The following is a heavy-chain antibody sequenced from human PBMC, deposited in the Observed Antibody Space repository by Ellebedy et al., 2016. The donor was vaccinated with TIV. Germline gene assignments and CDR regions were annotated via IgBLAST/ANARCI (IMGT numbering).Heavy chain of an antibody. Sequence: GESLKISCSVSGFTFSSYAMHWVRQAPGKGLQYVSAISSNGVTTDYADSVEGSFTISRDNSKNTLYLQMRSLRPEDTAVYYCVKAWHSSSWYSNWFDPWGQGTLVIVSS. CDR3: VKAWHSSSWYSNWFDP. CDR1: GFTFSSYA. J-gene: IGHJ5*02. V-gene: IGHV3-64D*09. D-gene: IGHD6-13*01. CDR2: ISSNGVTT.